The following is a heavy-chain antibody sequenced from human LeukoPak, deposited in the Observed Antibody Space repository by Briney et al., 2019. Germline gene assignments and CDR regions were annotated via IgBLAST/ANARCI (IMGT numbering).Heavy chain of an antibody. D-gene: IGHD6-25*01. Sequence: GGSLRLSCAASGFTFSSYAMSWFRQAPAKGLEWVSAISGSGGSTYYADSVKGRFTISRDNSKNTLYLQMNSLRAEDTAVYYCAKGDYSAAGTFDYWGQGTLVTVSS. V-gene: IGHV3-23*01. CDR3: AKGDYSAAGTFDY. CDR1: GFTFSSYA. J-gene: IGHJ4*02. CDR2: ISGSGGST.